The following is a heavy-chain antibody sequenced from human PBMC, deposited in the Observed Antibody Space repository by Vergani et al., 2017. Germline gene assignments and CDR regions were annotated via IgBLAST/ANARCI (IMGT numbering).Heavy chain of an antibody. CDR3: VHXLGYFDWDGAVDV. V-gene: IGHV2-5*01. CDR1: GFSLTTGGEG. CDR2: VYWNDDE. J-gene: IGHJ3*01. D-gene: IGHD3-9*01. Sequence: QITLRESGPTLVKPTQTLTLTCTFSGFSLTTGGEGVGWIRQPPGRALEWLAFVYWNDDERYSPSLKSRVTITKDTSKNEVILTMATMDPVDTATYYCVHXLGYFDWDGAVDVWGPGTMVTVSS.